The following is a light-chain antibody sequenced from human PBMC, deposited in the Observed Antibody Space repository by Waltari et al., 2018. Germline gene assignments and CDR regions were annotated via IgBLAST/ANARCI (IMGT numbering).Light chain of an antibody. Sequence: QSALTQPRSVSGSPGQSVTLSCTGTSSDVGGYDSVYWYKQRPGKAPKVMVYEVSMRPSGVPDRFSGSKSGNTASLTISGLQAEDEAEYYCCSYAGSHSWVFGGGTRLTVL. V-gene: IGLV2-11*01. CDR2: EVS. CDR1: SSDVGGYDS. J-gene: IGLJ3*02. CDR3: CSYAGSHSWV.